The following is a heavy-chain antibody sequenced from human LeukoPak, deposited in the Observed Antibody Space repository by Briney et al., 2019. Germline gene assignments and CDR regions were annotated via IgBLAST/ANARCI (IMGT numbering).Heavy chain of an antibody. CDR3: ARDIMILVPKYYFDL. V-gene: IGHV3-30*02. CDR2: IRYDGSNK. Sequence: GGSLRLSCAASGFTFSSYGMHWVRQAPGRGLEWVAFIRYDGSNKYYADSVKGRFTISRDNSKNTLYLQMNSLRAEDTAVYYCARDIMILVPKYYFDLWGQGTLVTVSS. CDR1: GFTFSSYG. D-gene: IGHD2-8*02. J-gene: IGHJ4*02.